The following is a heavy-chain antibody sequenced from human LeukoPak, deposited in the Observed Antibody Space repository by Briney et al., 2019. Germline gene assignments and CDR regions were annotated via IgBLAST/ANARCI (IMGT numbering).Heavy chain of an antibody. CDR1: GGSISSGGYS. D-gene: IGHD3-10*01. Sequence: PSETLSLTCAVSGGSISSGGYSWSWIRQPPGKGLEWIGYIYDSGSTYYNPSLKSRVTISLDRSKNQSSLKLSSVTAADTAVYYCARYGGSGTYFFDYWGRGTLVTVSS. CDR2: IYDSGST. J-gene: IGHJ4*02. CDR3: ARYGGSGTYFFDY. V-gene: IGHV4-30-2*01.